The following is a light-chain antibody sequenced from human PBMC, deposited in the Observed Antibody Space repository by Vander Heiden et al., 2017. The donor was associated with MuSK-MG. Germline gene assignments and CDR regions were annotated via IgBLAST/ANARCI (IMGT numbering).Light chain of an antibody. Sequence: QAVVTQEPSLTVSPGATVPPTCGSSSGAVTGAHYPYWMQQKPGQGPTTLIYDTTYNHSWTPDRFSGSLLGGKAALTLSGAQPEDEAAYFCLLSYSDTVIFGGGTTLTVL. J-gene: IGLJ2*01. CDR2: DTT. V-gene: IGLV7-46*01. CDR3: LLSYSDTVI. CDR1: SGAVTGAHY.